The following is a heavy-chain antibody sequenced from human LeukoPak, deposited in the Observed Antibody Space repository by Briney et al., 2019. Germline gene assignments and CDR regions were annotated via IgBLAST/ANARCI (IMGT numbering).Heavy chain of an antibody. V-gene: IGHV3-74*01. CDR2: LNADGNSI. Sequence: GGSLRLSCAASGFTVSSNYMSWVRQAPGKGLEWVSRLNADGNSITYADSVRGRFTISRDNAKNTVHLQMNRLRVEDTAIYFCAGAYSAYDPFDYWGQGILVTVSS. D-gene: IGHD5-12*01. CDR3: AGAYSAYDPFDY. J-gene: IGHJ4*02. CDR1: GFTVSSNY.